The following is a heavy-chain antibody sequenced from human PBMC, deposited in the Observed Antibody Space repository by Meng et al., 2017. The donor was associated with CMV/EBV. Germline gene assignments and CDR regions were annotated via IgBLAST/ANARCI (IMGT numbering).Heavy chain of an antibody. CDR1: GGSISSGDYY. CDR3: ARVTSRVAGAFDY. CDR2: IYYSGST. D-gene: IGHD1-14*01. J-gene: IGHJ4*02. Sequence: QWHLQESGPGLGKPSQTLSLTCTVSGGSISSGDYYWSWIRQPPGKGLEWIGYIYYSGSTYYNPSLKSRVTISVDTSKNQFSLKLSSVTAADTAVYYCARVTSRVAGAFDYWGQGTLVTVSS. V-gene: IGHV4-30-4*08.